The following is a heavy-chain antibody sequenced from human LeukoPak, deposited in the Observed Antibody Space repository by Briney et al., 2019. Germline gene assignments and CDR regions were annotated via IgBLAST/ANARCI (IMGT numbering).Heavy chain of an antibody. J-gene: IGHJ3*02. CDR2: IRYDGSNK. V-gene: IGHV3-30*02. Sequence: GGSLRLSCAASRFTFSLYGMHWVRQAPGKGLEWVAFIRYDGSNKYYADSVKGRFTISRDNSKNTLYVQMTSLRAEATAVYYCAKFLQYCSSTSCYADAFDIWGQGTMVTVSS. CDR3: AKFLQYCSSTSCYADAFDI. CDR1: RFTFSLYG. D-gene: IGHD2-2*01.